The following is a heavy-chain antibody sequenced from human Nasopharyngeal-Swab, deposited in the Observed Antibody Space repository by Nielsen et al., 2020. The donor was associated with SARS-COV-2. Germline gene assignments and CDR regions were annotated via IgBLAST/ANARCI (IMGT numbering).Heavy chain of an antibody. V-gene: IGHV3-30-3*01. CDR1: GFTFSRYT. CDR3: ASTPLDSSGYYYAFHY. CDR2: ISYDGSNK. J-gene: IGHJ4*02. D-gene: IGHD3-22*01. Sequence: GESLKISCAASGFTFSRYTMHWVRQAPGKGLEWVAVISYDGSNKYYADSVKGRFTISRDIPKNTLYPQMNSLRAEDTAVFYCASTPLDSSGYYYAFHYWGRGTLVTVSS.